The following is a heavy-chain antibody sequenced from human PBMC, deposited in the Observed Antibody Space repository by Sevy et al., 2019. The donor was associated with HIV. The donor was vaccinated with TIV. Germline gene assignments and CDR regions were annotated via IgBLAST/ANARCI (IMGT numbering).Heavy chain of an antibody. CDR1: GDSVSSNSAA. Sequence: SQTLSLTCAISGDSVSSNSAAWNWIRQSPSRGLEWLGRTYYRSKWYNDYAVSVKSRITINPDTSKNQFSLQLNSVTPEDTAVYYCARGPKAAGYYYYGMDVWGQATTVTVSS. D-gene: IGHD6-13*01. J-gene: IGHJ6*02. CDR3: ARGPKAAGYYYYGMDV. CDR2: TYYRSKWYN. V-gene: IGHV6-1*01.